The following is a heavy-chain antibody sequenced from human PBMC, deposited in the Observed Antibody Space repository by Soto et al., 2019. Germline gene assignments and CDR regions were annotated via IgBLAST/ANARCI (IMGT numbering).Heavy chain of an antibody. V-gene: IGHV4-34*01. D-gene: IGHD3-10*01. J-gene: IGHJ6*02. Sequence: PSETLSITCAVYGGSFSRYYWSWIRQPPGKGLEWIGEINHSGSTNYNPSLKSLVTISVDTSKNQFSLKLSSVTAADTAVYYCARVSGIYYYGMDVWGQGTTVNVSS. CDR2: INHSGST. CDR1: GGSFSRYY. CDR3: ARVSGIYYYGMDV.